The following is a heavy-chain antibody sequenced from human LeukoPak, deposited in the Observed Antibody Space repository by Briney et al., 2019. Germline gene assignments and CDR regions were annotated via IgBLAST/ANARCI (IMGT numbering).Heavy chain of an antibody. CDR3: ARDVQYALDY. Sequence: ASVKVSCKVSGYTLTELSMHWVRQAPGKGLEWMGGFDPEDGETIYAQKFQGRVTMTTDTSTSTAYMELRSLRSDDTAVYYCARDVQYALDYWGQGTQVTVSS. CDR1: GYTLTELS. CDR2: FDPEDGET. D-gene: IGHD2-2*01. V-gene: IGHV1-24*01. J-gene: IGHJ4*02.